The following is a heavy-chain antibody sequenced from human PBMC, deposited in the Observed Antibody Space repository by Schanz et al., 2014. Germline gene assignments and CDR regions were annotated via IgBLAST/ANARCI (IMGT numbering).Heavy chain of an antibody. J-gene: IGHJ4*02. D-gene: IGHD5-18*01. V-gene: IGHV3-48*01. Sequence: EVKLLESGGTLVRPGGSLRLSCTASGFTFSSYSMNWVRQAPGKGLEWVSYISSSSSTRYYADSVKGRFTISRDNAKKSMYLQMNNLRAEDTAVYYCVRVSFADPRLYRGMDRDIDYWGQGTLVTVSS. CDR3: VRVSFADPRLYRGMDRDIDY. CDR2: ISSSSSTR. CDR1: GFTFSSYS.